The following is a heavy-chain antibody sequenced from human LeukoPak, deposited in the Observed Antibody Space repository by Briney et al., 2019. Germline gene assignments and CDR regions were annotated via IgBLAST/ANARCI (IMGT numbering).Heavy chain of an antibody. CDR1: GFTFSSYA. Sequence: GGSLRLSCAASGFTFSSYAMSWVRKAPGKGLEWVSAIYSAGATNYADSVRGRFTISRDISQNTLYLQMDGLRAEDTAVYYCARVPVLFWSGAYDLWGQGTLVTVSS. J-gene: IGHJ5*02. D-gene: IGHD3-3*01. V-gene: IGHV3-23*01. CDR2: IYSAGAT. CDR3: ARVPVLFWSGAYDL.